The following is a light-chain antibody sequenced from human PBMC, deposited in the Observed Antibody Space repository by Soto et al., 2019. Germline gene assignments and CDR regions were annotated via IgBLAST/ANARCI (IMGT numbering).Light chain of an antibody. J-gene: IGKJ4*01. V-gene: IGKV1-5*01. CDR1: QTISSW. Sequence: DIQMTQSPSTLSGSVGDRVTITCRASQTISSWLAWYQQKPGKAPKLLIYAASTLHSGVPSRFSGSGSGTEFTLTISSLQPDDFATYFCQQLNTYSSFGGGTKVDIK. CDR2: AAS. CDR3: QQLNTYSS.